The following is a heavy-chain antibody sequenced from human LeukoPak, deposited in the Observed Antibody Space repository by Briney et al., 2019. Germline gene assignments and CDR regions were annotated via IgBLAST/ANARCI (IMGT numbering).Heavy chain of an antibody. CDR1: GFTFSIYG. J-gene: IGHJ4*02. D-gene: IGHD2-15*01. Sequence: PGGSLRLSCAASGFTFSIYGMSWVRQAPGKGLEWVSGISGSGGGTYYADSVKGRFTISRDNSKNTLYLQMNSLRAEDTALYYCAKVVVVAATLFGSGSADYWGQGTLVTVSS. CDR2: ISGSGGGT. V-gene: IGHV3-23*01. CDR3: AKVVVVAATLFGSGSADY.